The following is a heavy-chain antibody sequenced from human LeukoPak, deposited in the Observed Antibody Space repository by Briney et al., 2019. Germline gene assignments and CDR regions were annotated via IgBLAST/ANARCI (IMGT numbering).Heavy chain of an antibody. J-gene: IGHJ4*02. CDR3: GRDIVDGGDDY. V-gene: IGHV3-43D*03. Sequence: GGSLRLSCAASGITFDDYAMHWVRQAPGKGLEWVSVISWDGGSTYYADSVKGRFIISRDNSKNSLSLQINSLRPEDTAVYYCGRDIVDGGDDYWGQGTLVTVSS. CDR1: GITFDDYA. D-gene: IGHD2-21*02. CDR2: ISWDGGST.